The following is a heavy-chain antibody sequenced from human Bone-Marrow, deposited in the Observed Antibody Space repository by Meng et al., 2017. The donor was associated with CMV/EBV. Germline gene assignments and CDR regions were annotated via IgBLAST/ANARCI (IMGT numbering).Heavy chain of an antibody. CDR1: GYTFTSYG. V-gene: IGHV1-18*01. Sequence: ASVKVSCKASGYTFTSYGISWVRQAPGQGLEWMGWISAYNGNTNYAQKLQGRVTMTTDTSTSTAYMELRSLRSDDTAVYYCARDRYYDPSGNYYYYYGMEVWGQGTTVTVSS. J-gene: IGHJ6*02. CDR3: ARDRYYDPSGNYYYYYGMEV. D-gene: IGHD3-3*01. CDR2: ISAYNGNT.